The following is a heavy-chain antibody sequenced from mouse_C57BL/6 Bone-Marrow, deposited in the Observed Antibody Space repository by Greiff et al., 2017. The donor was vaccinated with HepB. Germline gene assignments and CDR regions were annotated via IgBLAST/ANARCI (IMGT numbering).Heavy chain of an antibody. J-gene: IGHJ3*01. CDR1: GFTFSSYA. CDR2: ISDGGSYT. V-gene: IGHV5-4*01. Sequence: DVKLVESGGGLVKPGGSLKLSCAASGFTFSSYAMSWVRQTPEKRLEWVATISDGGSYTYYPDNVKGRFTISRDNAKNNLYLQMSHLKSEDTAMYYCARDNGSSYGWFAYWGQGTLVTVSA. D-gene: IGHD1-1*01. CDR3: ARDNGSSYGWFAY.